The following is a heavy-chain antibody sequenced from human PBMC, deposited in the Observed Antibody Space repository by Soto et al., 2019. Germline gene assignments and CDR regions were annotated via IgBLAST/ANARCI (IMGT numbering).Heavy chain of an antibody. CDR2: IYTSGST. V-gene: IGHV4-4*07. D-gene: IGHD3-3*01. CDR1: GGSISSYY. Sequence: SETLSLTCTVSGGSISSYYWSWIRQPAGKGLEWIGRIYTSGSTNYNPSLKSRVTMSVDTSKNQFSLKLSSVTAADTAVYYCARGPHYDFWSGYYMGTRNNWFDPWGQGTLVTVSS. J-gene: IGHJ5*02. CDR3: ARGPHYDFWSGYYMGTRNNWFDP.